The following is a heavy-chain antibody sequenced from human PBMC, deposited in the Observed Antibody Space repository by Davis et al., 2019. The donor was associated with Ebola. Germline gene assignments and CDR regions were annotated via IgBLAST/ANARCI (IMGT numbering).Heavy chain of an antibody. J-gene: IGHJ4*02. Sequence: GESLKISCAASGFTFSESWMSWVRQAPGKGLEWVSGISGPGGSTYYPDSVKGRFTISRDNSNNMLYLQMNSLRAEDTAVYFCAKAQWTTAKLNFDYWGQGTLVTVSS. CDR1: GFTFSESW. CDR3: AKAQWTTAKLNFDY. D-gene: IGHD4-17*01. CDR2: ISGPGGST. V-gene: IGHV3-23*01.